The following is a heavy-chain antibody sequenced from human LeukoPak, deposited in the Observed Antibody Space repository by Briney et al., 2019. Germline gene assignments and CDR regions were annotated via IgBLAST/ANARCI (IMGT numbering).Heavy chain of an antibody. D-gene: IGHD1-26*01. CDR2: IKKDGSEK. J-gene: IGHJ3*02. Sequence: GGSLRLSCAASGFTFSSYWMSWVRQAPGKGLEWVANIKKDGSEKYYVDSVKGRFTISRDNAKTSLYLQMNSLRAEDTAVYYCAKDRLGGSYPDAFDIWGQGTMVTVSS. CDR3: AKDRLGGSYPDAFDI. V-gene: IGHV3-7*01. CDR1: GFTFSSYW.